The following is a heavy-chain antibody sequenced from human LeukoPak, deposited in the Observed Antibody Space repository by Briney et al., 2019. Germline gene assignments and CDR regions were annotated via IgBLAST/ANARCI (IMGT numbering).Heavy chain of an antibody. D-gene: IGHD6-19*01. J-gene: IGHJ6*03. CDR3: ARGSGLPYYYYMDV. CDR2: MKPNSGNT. CDR1: GYTFTSYD. Sequence: ASVKVSCKASGYTFTSYDINWVRQATGQGLEWMGWMKPNSGNTGYAQKFQGRVTITRNTSISTAYMELSSLRSEDTAVYYCARGSGLPYYYYMDVWVKGTTVSVSS. V-gene: IGHV1-8*03.